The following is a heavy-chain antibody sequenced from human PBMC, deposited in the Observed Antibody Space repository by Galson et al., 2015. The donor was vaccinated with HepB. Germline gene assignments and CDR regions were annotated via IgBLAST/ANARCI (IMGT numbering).Heavy chain of an antibody. V-gene: IGHV3-49*03. CDR2: IRSKAYGGTI. D-gene: IGHD2-2*02. CDR1: GFTFGDYA. Sequence: LRLSCAASGFTFGDYAMSWFRQAPGKGLEWVGVIRSKAYGGTIEYAASVKGRFTISRDDSKSIAYLQMNSLKTEDTAVYYCSRGPTPDIVVVPAAIGSAFDIWGQGTMVTVSS. CDR3: SRGPTPDIVVVPAAIGSAFDI. J-gene: IGHJ3*02.